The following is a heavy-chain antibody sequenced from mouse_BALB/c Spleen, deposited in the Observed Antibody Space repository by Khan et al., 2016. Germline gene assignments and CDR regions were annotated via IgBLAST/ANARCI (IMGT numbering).Heavy chain of an antibody. CDR1: GYTFTSYV. J-gene: IGHJ2*01. V-gene: IGHV1S136*01. CDR2: IDPYNDGT. D-gene: IGHD2-2*01. CDR3: ARRGYTGTYFDY. Sequence: VRLQQSGPELVKPGASVKMSRKSSGYTFTSYVMHWVKQKPGQGLEWIGYIDPYNDGTKYNEKFKGKATLTSDKSSSTAYMELSSLTSEDSAVYYCARRGYTGTYFDYWGQGTTLTVSS.